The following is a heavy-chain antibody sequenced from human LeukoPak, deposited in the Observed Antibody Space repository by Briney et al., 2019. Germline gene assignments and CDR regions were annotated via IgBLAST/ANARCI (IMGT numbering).Heavy chain of an antibody. V-gene: IGHV4-30-4*08. Sequence: SPTLSVPWCDSGGYSSSVDYYGRWISKTKGKGLEWIGYIYYSGRTYYNPSLKSRVTISVDTSKNQFSLKLSSVIAADTAVYYCAREGGIVVVPAAISGPYYYYMDVWGKGTTVTVSS. J-gene: IGHJ6*03. CDR2: IYYSGRT. CDR3: AREGGIVVVPAAISGPYYYYMDV. CDR1: GGYSSSVDYY. D-gene: IGHD2-2*01.